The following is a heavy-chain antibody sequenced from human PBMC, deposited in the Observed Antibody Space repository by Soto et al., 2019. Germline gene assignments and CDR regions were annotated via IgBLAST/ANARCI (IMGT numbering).Heavy chain of an antibody. D-gene: IGHD5-18*01. J-gene: IGHJ6*02. CDR2: ISSSSSTI. CDR3: ARDKGYSYGGGKNYYYYGMDV. CDR1: GFTFSSYS. Sequence: PGGSLRLSCAASGFTFSSYSMNWVRQAPGKGLEWVSYISSSSSTIYYADSVKGRFTISRGNAKNSLYLQMNSLRDEDTAVYYCARDKGYSYGGGKNYYYYGMDVWGQGTTVTVSS. V-gene: IGHV3-48*02.